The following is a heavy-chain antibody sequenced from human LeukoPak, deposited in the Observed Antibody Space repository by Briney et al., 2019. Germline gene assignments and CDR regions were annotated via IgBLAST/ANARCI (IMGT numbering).Heavy chain of an antibody. D-gene: IGHD2-2*01. V-gene: IGHV1-2*02. CDR3: ARGGLSSTSRFIDY. CDR2: FNPNSGGT. J-gene: IGHJ4*02. CDR1: GYTFTDYY. Sequence: ASVKVSCKASGYTFTDYYMQWVRQAPGQGLEWMGWFNPNSGGTNYAQKFQGRVTMTRDTSISTAYMELSRVRSDDTAVYYCARGGLSSTSRFIDYGGQGTLVTVSS.